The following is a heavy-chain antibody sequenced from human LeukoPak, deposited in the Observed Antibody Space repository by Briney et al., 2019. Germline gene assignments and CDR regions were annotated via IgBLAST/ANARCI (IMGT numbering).Heavy chain of an antibody. CDR2: ISGSGGST. Sequence: PGGSLRLSCAASGFTFSSYAMSWVRQAPGKGLEWVSAISGSGGSTYYADSVKGRFTISRDNSKNTLYLQMNSLRAEDAALYYCAKDGGTTSYGMDVWGQGTTVTVSS. CDR3: AKDGGTTSYGMDV. D-gene: IGHD1-1*01. CDR1: GFTFSSYA. J-gene: IGHJ6*02. V-gene: IGHV3-23*01.